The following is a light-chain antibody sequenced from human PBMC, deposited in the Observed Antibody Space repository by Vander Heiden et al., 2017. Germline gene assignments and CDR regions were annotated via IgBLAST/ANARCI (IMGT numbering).Light chain of an antibody. CDR3: CSYAGSSTFVV. J-gene: IGLJ2*01. CDR2: EFS. Sequence: QSALTQPASVSGSPGQSITISCTGTSSDVGSYNLVSWYQQPPGKAPKLMIYEFSKRPSGVSNRFSGSKSGNTASLTISGLQAEDEADYYCCSYAGSSTFVVFGGGTKLTVL. CDR1: SSDVGSYNL. V-gene: IGLV2-23*02.